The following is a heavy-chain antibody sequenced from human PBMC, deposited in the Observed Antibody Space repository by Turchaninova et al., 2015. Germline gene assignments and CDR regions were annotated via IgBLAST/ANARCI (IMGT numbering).Heavy chain of an antibody. J-gene: IGHJ4*02. V-gene: IGHV3-30*18. CDR3: SKDLYNMYSYHTINDS. CDR1: GFAFNNYG. CDR2: IIFDGRNQ. D-gene: IGHD5-18*01. Sequence: GGSLRLSCAASGFAFNNYGMHWVRQAPGKGLEWVVVIIFDGRNQYYADSVKGRPTISRDISKNTPYLQFNSLRAEDTAEYYWSKDLYNMYSYHTINDSWGQGTLVIVSS.